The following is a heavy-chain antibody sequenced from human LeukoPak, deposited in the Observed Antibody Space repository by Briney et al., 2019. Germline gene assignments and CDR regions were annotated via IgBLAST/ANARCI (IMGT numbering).Heavy chain of an antibody. D-gene: IGHD4-17*01. V-gene: IGHV1-2*02. CDR2: IYPNSGGT. CDR1: GYTFSGYY. J-gene: IGHJ4*02. Sequence: ASVKVSCKASGYTFSGYYMHWVRQAPGQGLEWMGWIYPNSGGTKYAQKFQGRVTMTRDTSISTAYLELSRLRSDDTAVYYCAREHMTRVTLDYWGQGTLVTVSS. CDR3: AREHMTRVTLDY.